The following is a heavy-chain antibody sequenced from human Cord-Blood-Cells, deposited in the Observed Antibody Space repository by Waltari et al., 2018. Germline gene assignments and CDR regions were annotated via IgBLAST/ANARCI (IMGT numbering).Heavy chain of an antibody. J-gene: IGHJ1*01. CDR2: IYYSGST. CDR3: ASGSKYYDFWSGYYTEYFQH. CDR1: GGSISSGGYY. D-gene: IGHD3-3*01. Sequence: QVQLQESGPGLVQPSQTLSLTCTVSGGSISSGGYYWSWIRQHPGKGLEWIGYIYYSGSTYYNPSLKSRVTISVDTSKNQFSLKLSSVTAADTAVYYCASGSKYYDFWSGYYTEYFQHWGQGTLVTVSS. V-gene: IGHV4-31*03.